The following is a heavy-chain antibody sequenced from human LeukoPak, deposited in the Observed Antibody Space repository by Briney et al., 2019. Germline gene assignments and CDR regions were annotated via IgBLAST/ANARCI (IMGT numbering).Heavy chain of an antibody. J-gene: IGHJ3*02. CDR1: GFTFSNAW. CDR3: AANYYGSGYAFDI. V-gene: IGHV4-4*02. D-gene: IGHD3-10*01. CDR2: IYYSGST. Sequence: NAGGSLRLSCAASGFTFSNAWMSWVRQAPGQGLEWIGIIYYSGSTYYNPSLKSRVTISVDTSKNQFSLKLTSVTAADTAVYYCAANYYGSGYAFDIWGQGTMVTVSS.